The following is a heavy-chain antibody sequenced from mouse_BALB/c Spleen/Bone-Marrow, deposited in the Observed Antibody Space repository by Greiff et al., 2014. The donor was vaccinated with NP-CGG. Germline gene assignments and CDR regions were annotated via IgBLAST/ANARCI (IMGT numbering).Heavy chain of an antibody. V-gene: IGHV5-17*02. Sequence: EVQLVESGGGLVQPGGSRKLSCAASGFTFSSFGMHWVRQVPEKGLEWVAYISDGSSTIYYADTVKGRFTISRDNPKNTLFLQMTSLRSEDTAMYYCARLAVGGYWGQGTTLTVSA. J-gene: IGHJ2*01. CDR2: ISDGSSTI. CDR3: ARLAVGGY. CDR1: GFTFSSFG.